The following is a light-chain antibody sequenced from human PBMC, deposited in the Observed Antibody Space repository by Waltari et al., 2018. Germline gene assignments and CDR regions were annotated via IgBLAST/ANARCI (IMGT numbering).Light chain of an antibody. CDR3: QSYDSSLSGV. V-gene: IGLV1-40*01. CDR1: SSNIGAGYH. Sequence: QSVLTQPPSVSGAPGQRVTISCTGSSSNIGAGYHVHWYQQLPGTAPKLIIYGNSNRPSGVPDRFSGSKSGTSASLAITGLQAEDEADYYCQSYDSSLSGVFGGGTKLTVL. CDR2: GNS. J-gene: IGLJ2*01.